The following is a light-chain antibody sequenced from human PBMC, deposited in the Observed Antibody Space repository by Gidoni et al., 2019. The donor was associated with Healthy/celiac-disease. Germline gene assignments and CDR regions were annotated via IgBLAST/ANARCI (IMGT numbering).Light chain of an antibody. CDR3: QQYNHCPRA. CDR1: QRVSSN. V-gene: IGKV3-15*01. Sequence: EIVLTKSPAPLSVSPEERAPLSCRASQRVSSNLAWYQQIPGQSPRLLIYGASPRATGIPARFSGSGSGTDFTLTISSLQSEAFAVYYCQQYNHCPRAFGPWTKVDIK. J-gene: IGKJ3*01. CDR2: GAS.